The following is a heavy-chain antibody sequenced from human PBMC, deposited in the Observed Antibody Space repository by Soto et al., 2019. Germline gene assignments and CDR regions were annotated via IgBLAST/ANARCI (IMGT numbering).Heavy chain of an antibody. CDR3: ARDQGVITNYYYYGMDV. V-gene: IGHV3-30-3*01. CDR2: ISYDGSNK. D-gene: IGHD3-22*01. CDR1: RFTFSSYA. Sequence: PRGSLRLSCSASRFTFSSYAMHWGRQAPGKGLEWVAVISYDGSNKYYADSVKGRFTISRNNSKNTLYLQMNSRRAEDTAVYYCARDQGVITNYYYYGMDVWGQGSKVTVSS. J-gene: IGHJ6*02.